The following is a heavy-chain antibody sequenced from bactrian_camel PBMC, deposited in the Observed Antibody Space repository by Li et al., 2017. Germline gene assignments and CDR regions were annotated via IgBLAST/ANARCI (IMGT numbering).Heavy chain of an antibody. J-gene: IGHJ6*01. CDR1: GFTFSGYI. CDR2: IYSDGSNT. CDR3: ATGWASSGASRYTPNGY. Sequence: HVQLVESGGGSVQAGGSLRLSCAASGFTFSGYIMSWVRQAPGKGLEWVSSIYSDGSNTYYADSVKGRFTISRDNAKNTVYPQMNSLKSEDTALYYCATGWASSGASRYTPNGYWGQGTQVTVS. V-gene: IGHV3-2*01. D-gene: IGHD2*01.